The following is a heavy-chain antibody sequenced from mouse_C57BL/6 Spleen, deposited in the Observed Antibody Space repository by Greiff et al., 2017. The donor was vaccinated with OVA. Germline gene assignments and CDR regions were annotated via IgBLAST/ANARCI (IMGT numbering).Heavy chain of an antibody. Sequence: EVKLEESGGGLVQPGGSMKLSCVASGFTFSNYWMNWVRQSPEKGLEWVAQIRLKSDNYATHYAESVKGRFTISRDDSKSSVYLQMNNLRAEDTGIYYCTTMVTTTPFAYWGQGTLVTVSA. CDR2: IRLKSDNYAT. CDR1: GFTFSNYW. V-gene: IGHV6-3*01. D-gene: IGHD2-2*01. J-gene: IGHJ3*01. CDR3: TTMVTTTPFAY.